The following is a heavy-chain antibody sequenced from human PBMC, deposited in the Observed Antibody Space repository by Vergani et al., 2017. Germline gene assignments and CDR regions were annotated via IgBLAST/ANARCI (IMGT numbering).Heavy chain of an antibody. CDR2: LSASDRRT. V-gene: IGHV3-23*01. J-gene: IGHJ3*02. CDR3: AKVGRSEGAGTFGAFDI. Sequence: EVQLLESGGDLVQPGGSLRLSCAASGFTFIMHAMSWVRQAPGKGLEWVSTLSASDRRTHYADSVKGRFTISRDISKNTLFLHMNSLRPEDTAVYYCAKVGRSEGAGTFGAFDIWGEGRMVTDSS. CDR1: GFTFIMHA. D-gene: IGHD6-19*01.